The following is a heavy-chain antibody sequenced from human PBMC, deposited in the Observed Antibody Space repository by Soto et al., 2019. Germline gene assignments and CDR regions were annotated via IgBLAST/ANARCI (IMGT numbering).Heavy chain of an antibody. CDR3: ARDPPGIAAAGVGG. J-gene: IGHJ4*02. V-gene: IGHV3-53*01. D-gene: IGHD6-13*01. Sequence: LRLSCAASGVTVSNNYMRWVRQAPGKGLEWVSLIYSGGDTHCADSVKGRFTISRDSSRNTLYLEMNSLRAEDTAVYYCARDPPGIAAAGVGGWGQGTLVTVSS. CDR1: GVTVSNNY. CDR2: IYSGGDT.